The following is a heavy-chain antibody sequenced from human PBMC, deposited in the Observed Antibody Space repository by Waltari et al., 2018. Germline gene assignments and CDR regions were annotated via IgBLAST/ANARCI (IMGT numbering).Heavy chain of an antibody. Sequence: SGNSWWGWVRQSPDKGLEGIGQVHRNGRTNYSPSLASRAIVSLDSSMNQFSLRILSATAADTAVYYCARDLGRGLFLDSWGQGTLVTVSP. CDR1: SGNSW. V-gene: IGHV4-4*02. J-gene: IGHJ4*02. CDR3: ARDLGRGLFLDS. CDR2: VHRNGRT. D-gene: IGHD2-15*01.